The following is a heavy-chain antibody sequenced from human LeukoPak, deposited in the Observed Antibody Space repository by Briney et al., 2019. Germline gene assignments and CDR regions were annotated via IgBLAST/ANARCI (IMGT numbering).Heavy chain of an antibody. V-gene: IGHV4-39*07. D-gene: IGHD5-12*01. CDR3: ARGNSGYDYAFDI. CDR1: GGSISSSSNY. Sequence: SETLSLTSTVSGGSISSSSNYWGWIRQPPGKGLEWIGSIYYSGSTYYNPSLKSRVTISLDTSKNQFSLRVSSVTSADTAVYYCARGNSGYDYAFDILLQGTMVTVSS. J-gene: IGHJ3*02. CDR2: IYYSGST.